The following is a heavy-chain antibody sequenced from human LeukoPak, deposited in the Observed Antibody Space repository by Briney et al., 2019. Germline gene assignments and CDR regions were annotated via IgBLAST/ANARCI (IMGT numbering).Heavy chain of an antibody. Sequence: SETLSLTCAVYGGSFSGYYWGWIRQPPGKGLEWIGSIYYSGSTYYNPSLKSRVTISVDTSKNQFSLKLSSVTAADTAVYYCARHPNYDILTGYNYGMDVWGQGTTVTVSS. J-gene: IGHJ6*02. CDR3: ARHPNYDILTGYNYGMDV. CDR2: IYYSGST. D-gene: IGHD3-9*01. CDR1: GGSFSGYY. V-gene: IGHV4-39*01.